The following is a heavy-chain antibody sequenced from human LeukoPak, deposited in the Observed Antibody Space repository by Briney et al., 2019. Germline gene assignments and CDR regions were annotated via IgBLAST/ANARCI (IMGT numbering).Heavy chain of an antibody. CDR1: GFTFSNAW. CDR2: IKSKTDGGTT. J-gene: IGHJ4*02. D-gene: IGHD5-12*01. Sequence: PGGSLRLSCAASGFTFSNAWMSWVRQAPGKGLEWVGRIKSKTDGGTTDYAAPVKGRFTVSRDDSKNTLYLQMNSLKTEDTAVYYCTTAFGGYSGYNYFDNWGQGTLVTVSS. CDR3: TTAFGGYSGYNYFDN. V-gene: IGHV3-15*01.